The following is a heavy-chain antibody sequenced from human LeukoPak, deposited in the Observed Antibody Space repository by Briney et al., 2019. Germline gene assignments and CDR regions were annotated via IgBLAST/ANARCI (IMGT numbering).Heavy chain of an antibody. V-gene: IGHV3-7*01. Sequence: PGGSLRLSCAASGFTFSSYWMSWVRQAPGKGVEWVANIKQDGSEKYYVDSVKGRFTISRENAKNSVYVQMNSVRAEDTAMYYCARQWFGVAPSRNDAFDIWGQGTMVTVSS. CDR2: IKQDGSEK. CDR3: ARQWFGVAPSRNDAFDI. D-gene: IGHD3-10*01. CDR1: GFTFSSYW. J-gene: IGHJ3*02.